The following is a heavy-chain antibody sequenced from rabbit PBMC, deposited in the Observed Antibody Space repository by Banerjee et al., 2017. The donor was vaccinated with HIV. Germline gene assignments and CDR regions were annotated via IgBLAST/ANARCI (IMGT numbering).Heavy chain of an antibody. V-gene: IGHV1S40*01. D-gene: IGHD1-1*01. CDR3: ARDLGRYNNDRGGDL. J-gene: IGHJ4*01. CDR2: IYNGDGST. Sequence: QSLEESGGGLVKPEGSLTLTCKASGFDLSAYYMCWVRQAPGKGLEWIACIYNGDGSTYYTSWAKGRFTISKPSSTTVTLQMTSLTAADTATYFCARDLGRYNNDRGGDLWGQGTLVTVS. CDR1: GFDLSAYY.